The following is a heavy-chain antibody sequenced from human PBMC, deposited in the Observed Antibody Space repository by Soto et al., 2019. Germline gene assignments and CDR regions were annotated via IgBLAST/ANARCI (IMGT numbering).Heavy chain of an antibody. V-gene: IGHV4-34*01. CDR1: GGSFSGYY. D-gene: IGHD3-16*02. CDR2: INHSGST. J-gene: IGHJ4*02. CDR3: ARLHYDYVWGSYRYRFDY. Sequence: QVQLQQWGAGLLKPSETLSLTCAVYGGSFSGYYWSWIRQPPGKGLEWIGEINHSGSTNYNPSLKSRVTISVDTSKNQFSLKLSSVTAADTAVYYCARLHYDYVWGSYRYRFDYWGQGTLVTVSS.